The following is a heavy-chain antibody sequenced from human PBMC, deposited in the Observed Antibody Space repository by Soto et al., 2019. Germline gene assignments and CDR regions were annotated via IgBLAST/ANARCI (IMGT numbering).Heavy chain of an antibody. CDR2: IWYDGSVR. CDR1: GFSSSDYG. V-gene: IGHV3-33*01. Sequence: QVQLVESGGGVVRPGTSLRLSCEGSGFSSSDYGMNWVRQAPGKGLEWVAVIWYDGSVRRYADSVKGRFTISRDISKNTLYLQMNSLRVEDTAVYFCARGGKWELLLRLWGQGTLVTVSS. D-gene: IGHD1-26*01. J-gene: IGHJ4*02. CDR3: ARGGKWELLLRL.